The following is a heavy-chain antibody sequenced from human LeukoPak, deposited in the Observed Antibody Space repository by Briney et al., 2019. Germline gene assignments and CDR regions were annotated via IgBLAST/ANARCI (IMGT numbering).Heavy chain of an antibody. D-gene: IGHD6-13*01. V-gene: IGHV4-31*03. CDR3: ARDLRAAAGPYHYYYGMDV. CDR1: GGSISSGGYY. CDR2: IYYSGST. Sequence: PSQTLSLTRTVSGGSISSGGYYWSWIRQHPGKGLEWIGYIYYSGSTYYNPSLKSRVTISVDTSKNQFSLKLSSVTAADTAVYYCARDLRAAAGPYHYYYGMDVWGQGTTITVSS. J-gene: IGHJ6*02.